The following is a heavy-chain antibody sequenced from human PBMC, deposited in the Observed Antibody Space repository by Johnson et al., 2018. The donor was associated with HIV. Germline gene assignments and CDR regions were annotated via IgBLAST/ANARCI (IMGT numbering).Heavy chain of an antibody. CDR2: IRYDETEK. CDR3: ATRDPTYRPGVFDI. V-gene: IGHV3-30*02. J-gene: IGHJ3*02. D-gene: IGHD2-8*01. Sequence: QVQLVESGGGVVQPGGSLRLSCAASGFIFSSYGMHWARQAPGKGLEWVAFIRYDETEKYYADSVKGRFTISRDNSKSTLFLHMNTLRVEDTAVYYCATRDPTYRPGVFDIWGQGTMVTVSS. CDR1: GFIFSSYG.